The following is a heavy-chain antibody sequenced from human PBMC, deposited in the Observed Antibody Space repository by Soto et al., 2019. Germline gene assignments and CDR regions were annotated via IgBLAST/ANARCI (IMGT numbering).Heavy chain of an antibody. CDR2: IYYSGET. Sequence: SETLSLTCPVSGGSISSSSYYWGWIRQPPGKGLEWIGSIYYSGETYHNPSLKSRVTISVDTSKNQFSLKLSSVTAADTAVYSCARHSPSPGPAAMYNWFDPWGQGTLVTVSS. CDR3: ARHSPSPGPAAMYNWFDP. CDR1: GGSISSSSYY. D-gene: IGHD2-2*01. V-gene: IGHV4-39*01. J-gene: IGHJ5*02.